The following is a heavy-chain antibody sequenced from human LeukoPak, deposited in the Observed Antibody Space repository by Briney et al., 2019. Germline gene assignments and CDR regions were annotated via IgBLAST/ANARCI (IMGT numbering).Heavy chain of an antibody. Sequence: PGGSLRLSCAASGFTFSSYSMNWVRQAPGKGLEWVSAISGSGGSTYYADSVKGRFTISRDNSKNTLYLQMNSLRAEDTAVYYCAKALYSYYDILTGYSTSEGAFDIWGQGTMVTVSS. CDR3: AKALYSYYDILTGYSTSEGAFDI. CDR2: ISGSGGST. D-gene: IGHD3-9*01. V-gene: IGHV3-23*01. CDR1: GFTFSSYS. J-gene: IGHJ3*02.